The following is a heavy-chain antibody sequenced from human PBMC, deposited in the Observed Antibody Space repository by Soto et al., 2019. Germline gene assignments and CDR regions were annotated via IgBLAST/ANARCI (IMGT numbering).Heavy chain of an antibody. D-gene: IGHD3-10*01. J-gene: IGHJ4*02. CDR1: GFTFSDYY. CDR2: ISSSGSTI. Sequence: GESLKISCAASGFTFSDYYMSWIRQAPGKGLEWVSYISSSGSTIYYADSVKGRFTISRDNAKNSLYLQMNSLRAEDTAVYYCASQALYGSGSYYNSNGRNWGPNWGQGTLVTVSS. CDR3: ASQALYGSGSYYNSNGRNWGPN. V-gene: IGHV3-11*01.